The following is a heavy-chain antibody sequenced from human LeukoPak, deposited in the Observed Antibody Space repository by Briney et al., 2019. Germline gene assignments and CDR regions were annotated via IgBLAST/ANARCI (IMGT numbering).Heavy chain of an antibody. J-gene: IGHJ3*02. D-gene: IGHD3-9*01. V-gene: IGHV1-46*03. CDR3: AVPSGYYNYAFDI. CDR2: INPSGGST. CDR1: GYTFTSYY. Sequence: ASVKVSCKASGYTFTSYYMHWVRQASGQGREWMGIINPSGGSTSYAQKFQGRVTMTRHTSTSTVYMELSSLRSEDTAVYYCAVPSGYYNYAFDIWGQGTMVTVSS.